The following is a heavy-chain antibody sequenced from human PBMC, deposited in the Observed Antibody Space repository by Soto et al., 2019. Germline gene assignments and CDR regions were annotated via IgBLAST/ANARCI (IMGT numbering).Heavy chain of an antibody. V-gene: IGHV3-21*01. CDR2: ISSTTNYI. Sequence: EVQLVESGGGLVKPGGSLRLSCAASGFTFTRYSMNWVRQAPGKGLEWVSSISSTTNYIYYADSMKGRFTVSRDNAKNSVYLDMNSLSAEDTAVYYSARESEDLTSNFDYCGQGTLVTVSS. J-gene: IGHJ4*02. CDR3: ARESEDLTSNFDY. CDR1: GFTFTRYS.